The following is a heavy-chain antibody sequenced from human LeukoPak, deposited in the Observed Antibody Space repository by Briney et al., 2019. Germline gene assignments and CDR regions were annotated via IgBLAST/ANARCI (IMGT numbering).Heavy chain of an antibody. CDR3: ARGVVANPYYYDSSGYLYYFDY. Sequence: ASVKVSCKASGYTFTGYYMHWVRQAPGQGLEWMGRINPNSGGTNYAQKFQSRVTMTRDTSISTAYMELSRLRSDDTAVYYCARGVVANPYYYDSSGYLYYFDYWGQGTLVTVSS. V-gene: IGHV1-2*06. CDR1: GYTFTGYY. CDR2: INPNSGGT. D-gene: IGHD3-22*01. J-gene: IGHJ4*02.